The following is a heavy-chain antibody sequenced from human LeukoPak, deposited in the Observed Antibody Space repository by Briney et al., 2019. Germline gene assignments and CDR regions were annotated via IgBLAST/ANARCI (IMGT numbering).Heavy chain of an antibody. CDR2: INPSGGST. CDR3: ARDRNFGYSYGERHYYYMDV. D-gene: IGHD5-18*01. V-gene: IGHV1-46*01. Sequence: GASEKVSCKASGYTFTSYYMHWVRQAPGQGLEWMGIINPSGGSTSYAQKFQGRVTMTRDMSTSTVYMELSSLRSEDTAVYYCARDRNFGYSYGERHYYYMDVWGKGTTVTVSS. J-gene: IGHJ6*03. CDR1: GYTFTSYY.